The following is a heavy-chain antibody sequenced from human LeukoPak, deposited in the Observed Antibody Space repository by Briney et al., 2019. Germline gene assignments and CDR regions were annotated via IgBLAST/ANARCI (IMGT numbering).Heavy chain of an antibody. V-gene: IGHV4-59*01. Sequence: SETLSLTCTVPGGSISSYYWSWIRQPPGKGLEWIGYIYYSGSTNYNPSLKSRVTISVDTSKNQFSLKLSSVTAADTAVYYCARAQYLWFDPWGQGTLVTVSS. CDR2: IYYSGST. CDR1: GGSISSYY. D-gene: IGHD2-2*02. CDR3: ARAQYLWFDP. J-gene: IGHJ5*02.